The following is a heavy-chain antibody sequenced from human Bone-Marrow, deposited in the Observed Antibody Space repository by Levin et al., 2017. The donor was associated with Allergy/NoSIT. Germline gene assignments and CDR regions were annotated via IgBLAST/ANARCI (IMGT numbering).Heavy chain of an antibody. CDR1: GYTYLNYG. J-gene: IGHJ6*02. V-gene: IGHV1-18*01. Sequence: ASVKVSCKASGYTYLNYGVTWVRQAPGQGLEWMGWISTYNAKTDYTEKFQDRITMTTETSTSTAYMELSGLRSDDTAVYYCARVLNPLGYAMDVWGPGTTVTVSS. CDR2: ISTYNAKT. D-gene: IGHD2/OR15-2a*01. CDR3: ARVLNPLGYAMDV.